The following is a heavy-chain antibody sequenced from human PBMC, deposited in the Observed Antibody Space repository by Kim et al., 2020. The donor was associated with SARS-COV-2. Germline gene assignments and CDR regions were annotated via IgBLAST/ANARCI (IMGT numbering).Heavy chain of an antibody. J-gene: IGHJ6*02. CDR1: GGSFSGYY. Sequence: SETLSLTCAVYGGSFSGYYWSWIRQPPGKGLEWIGEINHSGSTNYNPSLKSRVTISVDTSKNQFSLKLSSVTAADTAVYYCARQPRRRDGYNYFPYYYYYGMDVWGQGTTVTVSS. V-gene: IGHV4-34*01. CDR3: ARQPRRRDGYNYFPYYYYYGMDV. D-gene: IGHD5-12*01. CDR2: INHSGST.